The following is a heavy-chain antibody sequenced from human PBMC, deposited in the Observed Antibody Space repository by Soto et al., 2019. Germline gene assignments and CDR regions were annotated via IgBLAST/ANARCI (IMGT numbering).Heavy chain of an antibody. Sequence: PGECLKISCKGSGYSFTSYWIGWVRQMPVKGREGMGILYPVDSDTRYSPSFPGQVTISPHKSISTPYLQWSSRKAPPTPPLYCARHLGAVVGDYCYGMDVWGQGTTVTV. CDR3: ARHLGAVVGDYCYGMDV. V-gene: IGHV5-51*01. J-gene: IGHJ6*02. CDR1: GYSFTSYW. CDR2: LYPVDSDT.